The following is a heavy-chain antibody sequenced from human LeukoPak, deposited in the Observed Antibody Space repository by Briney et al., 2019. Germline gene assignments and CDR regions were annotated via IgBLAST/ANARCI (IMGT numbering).Heavy chain of an antibody. Sequence: ASVKVSCKASGYTFTSYDINWVRLATGQGLEWMGWMNPNSGNTGYAQKFQGRVSMTRDTFKSTAYMELSSLRSEDTAIYYCASNPPNTGDFYYWGLGTLVTVSS. CDR3: ASNPPNTGDFYY. CDR1: GYTFTSYD. D-gene: IGHD1-1*01. J-gene: IGHJ4*02. V-gene: IGHV1-8*01. CDR2: MNPNSGNT.